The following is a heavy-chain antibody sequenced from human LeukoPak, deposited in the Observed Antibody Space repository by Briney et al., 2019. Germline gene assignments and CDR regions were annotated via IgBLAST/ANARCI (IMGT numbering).Heavy chain of an antibody. V-gene: IGHV4-4*07. CDR2: VYASGTT. CDR3: ARPSIGCSSTSCYPIPYPFDP. J-gene: IGHJ5*02. Sequence: SETLSLTCTVSGGSISPYYWSWIRQPAGKGLEWLGRVYASGTTTYNPSLKSRVTISVDTSKNQFSLKLSSVTAADTAVYYCARPSIGCSSTSCYPIPYPFDPWGQGTLVTVSS. D-gene: IGHD2-2*01. CDR1: GGSISPYY.